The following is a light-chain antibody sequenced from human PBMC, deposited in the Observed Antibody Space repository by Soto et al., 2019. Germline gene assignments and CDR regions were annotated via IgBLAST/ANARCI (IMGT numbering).Light chain of an antibody. CDR1: SSDVGSYNL. V-gene: IGLV2-23*01. J-gene: IGLJ2*01. CDR3: CSYAGSSTSVV. CDR2: EGR. Sequence: QSALTQPASVSGSPGQSITISCTGTSSDVGSYNLVSWYQQHPGKAPKLMIYEGRKRPSGVSNRFSGSKSGNMASLTISGLQAEDEADYYCCSYAGSSTSVVFGGGTKLTVL.